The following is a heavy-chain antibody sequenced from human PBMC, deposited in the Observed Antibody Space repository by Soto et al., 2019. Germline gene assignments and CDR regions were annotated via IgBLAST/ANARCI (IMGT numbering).Heavy chain of an antibody. J-gene: IGHJ6*02. Sequence: QVQLEQSGAEVKKPGSSVKVSCKASGGTFRNSAFSWVRQAPGQGLEWMGGIMPIFRTPDYAQKFQGRVTMTADESTSTTDMELSGLRSDATAVYYCARDNVRPQLGGNYYYILDVWGHGTAVTVSS. V-gene: IGHV1-69*12. CDR1: GGTFRNSA. D-gene: IGHD3-3*02. CDR2: IMPIFRTP. CDR3: ARDNVRPQLGGNYYYILDV.